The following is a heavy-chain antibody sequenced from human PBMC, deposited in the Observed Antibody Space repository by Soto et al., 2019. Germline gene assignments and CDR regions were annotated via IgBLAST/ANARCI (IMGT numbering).Heavy chain of an antibody. D-gene: IGHD1-26*01. J-gene: IGHJ6*02. CDR3: ASDLVGASDSYGLDV. Sequence: HPGGSLRLSCAASGFTFSNYGMHWVRQAPGKGLEWVAIIWHDGNKKYYADSVRGRFIISRDNSKNRLYLQMNSLRAEDTAVYYCASDLVGASDSYGLDVWGQGTPVTVSS. CDR2: IWHDGNKK. V-gene: IGHV3-33*01. CDR1: GFTFSNYG.